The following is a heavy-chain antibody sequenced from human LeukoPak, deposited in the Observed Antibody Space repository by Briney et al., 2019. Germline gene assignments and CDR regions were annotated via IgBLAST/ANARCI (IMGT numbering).Heavy chain of an antibody. CDR1: GGSFSGYY. D-gene: IGHD2-2*01. J-gene: IGHJ4*02. V-gene: IGHV4-34*01. Sequence: NPSETLSLTCAVYGGSFSGYYWSWIRQPPGKGLEWIGDINHSGSTNYNPSLKSRVTISVDTSKNQFSLKLSSVTAADTAVYYCARGRGYCSSTSCPGTFFFDYWGQGTLVTVSS. CDR2: INHSGST. CDR3: ARGRGYCSSTSCPGTFFFDY.